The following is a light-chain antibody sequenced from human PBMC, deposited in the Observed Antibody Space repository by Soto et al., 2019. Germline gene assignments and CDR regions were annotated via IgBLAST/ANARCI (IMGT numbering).Light chain of an antibody. CDR1: SSNIGSNY. J-gene: IGLJ2*01. Sequence: QSALTQPPSASGTPGQRVTISCSGSSSNIGSNYVYWYQQLPGTAPKLLIYRNSQRPSGVPDRFSGSKSGTSASLAISGLRSEDEADYYCAAWDDSLSVVFGGGTKLTVL. CDR3: AAWDDSLSVV. CDR2: RNS. V-gene: IGLV1-47*01.